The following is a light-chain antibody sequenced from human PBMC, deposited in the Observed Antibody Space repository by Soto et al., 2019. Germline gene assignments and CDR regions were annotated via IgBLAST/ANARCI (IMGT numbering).Light chain of an antibody. V-gene: IGKV1-39*01. CDR1: QTIGNF. J-gene: IGKJ2*01. Sequence: DIQMTQSPSSLSASVGDRVTVTCRASQTIGNFLNWYHQKPGKAPKLLISLVFTLQSGVTSRFSASGSGTDFTLTISRLQHEDFGTYHWQKSYIGPRTFGPGTTVEIK. CDR2: LVF. CDR3: QKSYIGPRT.